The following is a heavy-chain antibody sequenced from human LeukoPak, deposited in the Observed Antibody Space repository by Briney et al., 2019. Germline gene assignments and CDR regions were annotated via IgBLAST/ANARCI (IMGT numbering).Heavy chain of an antibody. Sequence: GGSLRLSCAASGFTLSTYWMSWVRQAPGKGLEWVANIKQDGSEKYYVDSVKGRFTISRDNAKNSLDLQMNSLRAEDTAIYYCARYCSSTSCYNEVLDYWGQGTLVTVSS. V-gene: IGHV3-7*01. CDR3: ARYCSSTSCYNEVLDY. CDR1: GFTLSTYW. J-gene: IGHJ4*02. CDR2: IKQDGSEK. D-gene: IGHD2-2*02.